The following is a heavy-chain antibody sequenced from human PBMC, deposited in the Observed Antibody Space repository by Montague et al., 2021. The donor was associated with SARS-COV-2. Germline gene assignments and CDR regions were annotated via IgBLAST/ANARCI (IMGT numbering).Heavy chain of an antibody. V-gene: IGHV4-59*01. Sequence: SETLSLTCTVSGGSISSYYWSWIRQPPGKGLEWIGYIYYSGSTNYNPSLKSRVTISVDTPKNQFSLKLSSVTAADTAVYYCARDQGRWLQPGVYFDYWGQGTLVTVSS. D-gene: IGHD5-24*01. CDR1: GGSISSYY. J-gene: IGHJ4*02. CDR3: ARDQGRWLQPGVYFDY. CDR2: IYYSGST.